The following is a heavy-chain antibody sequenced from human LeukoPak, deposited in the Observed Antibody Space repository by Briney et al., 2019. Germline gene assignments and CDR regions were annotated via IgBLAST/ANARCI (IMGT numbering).Heavy chain of an antibody. J-gene: IGHJ5*02. D-gene: IGHD2-2*01. Sequence: PGGSLRLSCAASGFTFDDYGMSWVRQAPGKGLEWVSGINWNGGSTGYAGSVKGRFTISRDNAKNSLYLQMNSLRAEDTALYYCARDLGYCSSTSCLNWFDPWGQGTLVTVSS. V-gene: IGHV3-20*04. CDR1: GFTFDDYG. CDR3: ARDLGYCSSTSCLNWFDP. CDR2: INWNGGST.